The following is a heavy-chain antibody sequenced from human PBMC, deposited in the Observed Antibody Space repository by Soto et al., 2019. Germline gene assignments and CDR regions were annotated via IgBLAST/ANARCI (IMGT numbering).Heavy chain of an antibody. V-gene: IGHV2-5*02. D-gene: IGHD2-15*01. J-gene: IGHJ4*02. Sequence: QITLKESGPTLVKPTQTLTLTCTFSGFSLSTSAVGVGWIRQPPGKALEWLAFIYWDDDKRYSPSLKSSLTITQDTSKNRVVIAMTNMDPVDPATYYCAHLVVAGLTYYFAYWGQGTLVTVSS. CDR2: IYWDDDK. CDR1: GFSLSTSAVG. CDR3: AHLVVAGLTYYFAY.